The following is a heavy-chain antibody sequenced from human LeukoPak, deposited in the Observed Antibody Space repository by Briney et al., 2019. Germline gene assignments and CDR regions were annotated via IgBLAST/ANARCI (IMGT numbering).Heavy chain of an antibody. J-gene: IGHJ3*02. CDR2: ISSSSSTI. D-gene: IGHD3-10*01. Sequence: GGSLRLSCAASGFTFSSYSMNWVRQAPGKGLEWVSYISSSSSTIYYADSVKGRFTISRDNAKNSLYLQMNSLRAEDTAVYYCARATNEDGSGSHDAFDIWGQGTMVTVSS. CDR3: ARATNEDGSGSHDAFDI. CDR1: GFTFSSYS. V-gene: IGHV3-48*01.